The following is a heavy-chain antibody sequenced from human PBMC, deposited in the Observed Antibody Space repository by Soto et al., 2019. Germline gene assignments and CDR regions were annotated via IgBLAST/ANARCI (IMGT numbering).Heavy chain of an antibody. CDR1: GFTFSSYG. Sequence: GGSLRLSCAASGFTFSSYGMHWVRQVPGKGLEWVAVIRYDGSNKYYADSVKGRFTISRDNSKNTLYLQMNSLRAEDTAVYYFAREYSSGWSSKGLDYWGQGTLVTVSS. D-gene: IGHD6-19*01. J-gene: IGHJ4*02. V-gene: IGHV3-33*01. CDR3: AREYSSGWSSKGLDY. CDR2: IRYDGSNK.